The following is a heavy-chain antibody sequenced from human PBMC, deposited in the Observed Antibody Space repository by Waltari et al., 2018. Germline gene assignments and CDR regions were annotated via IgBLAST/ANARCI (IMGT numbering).Heavy chain of an antibody. D-gene: IGHD3-3*01. CDR2: INNSEST. J-gene: IGHJ2*01. V-gene: IGHV4-34*01. CDR1: GWSFSGYY. Sequence: HVQLQQWGAGLLKPSETLSLTCAVYGWSFSGYYWGWIRMPPGLGLEWIGEINNSESTNYNPSLKSRVTISVDTSKNQFSLKLSSVTAADTAVYYCARGGITIFGVVIIQDWYFDLWGRGTLVTVSS. CDR3: ARGGITIFGVVIIQDWYFDL.